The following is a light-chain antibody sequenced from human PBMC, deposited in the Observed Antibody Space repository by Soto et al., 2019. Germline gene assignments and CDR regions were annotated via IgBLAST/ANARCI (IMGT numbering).Light chain of an antibody. CDR1: QSISSH. CDR3: QQSHSTPPDT. Sequence: DIQMTQFPSSLSASVGERVTITCRASQSISSHLNWYQQKPGRAPNLLVHGASSLQSGVPSRFSGSGSGIGFTLTISTLQPEDSATYDGQQSHSTPPDTFGQGTKLEIK. CDR2: GAS. V-gene: IGKV1-39*01. J-gene: IGKJ2*01.